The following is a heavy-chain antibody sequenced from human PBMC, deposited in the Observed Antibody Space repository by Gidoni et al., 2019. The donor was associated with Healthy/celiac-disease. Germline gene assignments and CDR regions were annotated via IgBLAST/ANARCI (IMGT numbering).Heavy chain of an antibody. CDR1: GFTFSSYG. J-gene: IGHJ4*02. Sequence: QVQLVESGGGVVQPGRSLRLSCAASGFTFSSYGMHWVRQAPGKGLEWVAVIWYDGSNKYYADSVKGLFTISRDNSKNTLYLQMNSLRAEDTAVYYCARVPYSRRITMVQGVMGIADYWGQGTLVTVSS. CDR2: IWYDGSNK. CDR3: ARVPYSRRITMVQGVMGIADY. D-gene: IGHD3-10*01. V-gene: IGHV3-33*01.